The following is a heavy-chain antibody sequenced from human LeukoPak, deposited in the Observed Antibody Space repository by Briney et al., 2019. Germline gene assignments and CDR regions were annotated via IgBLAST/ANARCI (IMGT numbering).Heavy chain of an antibody. J-gene: IGHJ5*02. D-gene: IGHD3-22*01. CDR2: IYTSGST. CDR3: ARMITMIPRGFDP. CDR1: GGSISSYY. Sequence: PSETLSLTCTVSGGSISSYYWSWIRQPPGKGLEWTGYIYTSGSTNYNPSLKSRVTISVDTSKNQFSLKLSSVTAADTAVYYCARMITMIPRGFDPWGQEPWSPSPQ. V-gene: IGHV4-4*09.